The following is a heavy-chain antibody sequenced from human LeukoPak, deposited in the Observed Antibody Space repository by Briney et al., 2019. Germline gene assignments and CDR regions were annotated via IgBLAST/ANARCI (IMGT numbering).Heavy chain of an antibody. D-gene: IGHD1-20*01. CDR3: ARGRRYNWNDGDYYFDY. J-gene: IGHJ4*02. Sequence: ASVKVSCKASGYTFTSYDINWVRQATGQGLEWMGWMNPNSGNTGYAQKFQGRVTMTRNTSISTAYMELSSLRSEDTAVYYCARGRRYNWNDGDYYFDYWGQGTVVTVSS. CDR1: GYTFTSYD. V-gene: IGHV1-8*01. CDR2: MNPNSGNT.